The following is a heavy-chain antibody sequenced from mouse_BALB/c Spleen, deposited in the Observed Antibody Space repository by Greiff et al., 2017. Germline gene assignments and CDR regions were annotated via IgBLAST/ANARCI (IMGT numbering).Heavy chain of an antibody. Sequence: DVKLQESGGGLVKPGGSLKLSCAASGFTFSSYTMSWVRQTPEKRLEWVAYISNGGGSTYYPDTVKGRFTISRDNAKNTLYLQMSSLKSEDTAMYYCARQGYGTLDYWGQGTTLTVSS. J-gene: IGHJ2*01. D-gene: IGHD1-1*01. CDR3: ARQGYGTLDY. CDR2: ISNGGGST. CDR1: GFTFSSYT. V-gene: IGHV5-12-2*01.